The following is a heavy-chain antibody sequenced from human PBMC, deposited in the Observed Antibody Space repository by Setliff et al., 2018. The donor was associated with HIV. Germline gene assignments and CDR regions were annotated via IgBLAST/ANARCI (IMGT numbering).Heavy chain of an antibody. CDR3: ASRIYYYDESRVLREEGFVP. J-gene: IGHJ5*02. Sequence: LSLTCSVSGGSIDNNKYYWTWIRQPPGKGLEWTGSIYHTGRTYYNRSLESRLTISIDTSKNQFSLKLTSVTAADTAMYYCASRIYYYDESRVLREEGFVPWGQGTLVTVSS. D-gene: IGHD3-22*01. V-gene: IGHV4-39*01. CDR2: IYHTGRT. CDR1: GGSIDNNKYY.